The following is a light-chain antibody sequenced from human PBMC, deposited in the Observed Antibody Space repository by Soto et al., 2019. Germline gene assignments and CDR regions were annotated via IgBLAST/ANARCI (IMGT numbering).Light chain of an antibody. CDR1: SSNIGSNT. V-gene: IGLV1-44*01. J-gene: IGLJ2*01. CDR3: AAWDDSLNGQVV. CDR2: SYN. Sequence: QLVLTQPPSASGTPGQRVTISCSGSSSNIGSNTVNWYQQLPGTAPKLLIYSYNQRPSGVPDRFSGSKSGTSASLAISGLQSEDEADYYCAAWDDSLNGQVVFGGGTKLTVL.